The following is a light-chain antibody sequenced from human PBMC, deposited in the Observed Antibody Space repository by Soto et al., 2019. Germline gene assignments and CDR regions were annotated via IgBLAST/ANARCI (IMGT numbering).Light chain of an antibody. CDR1: RSDVGGYNL. Sequence: QSALTQPASVSGSPGQSITISCTGTRSDVGGYNLVSWYQHHPGKAPKLMIYEGSKRPSGVSNRFSGSKSGNTASLTISGLQAEDEADYYCCSYTDSSTSVVFGGGTKLTVL. J-gene: IGLJ2*01. CDR3: CSYTDSSTSVV. V-gene: IGLV2-23*01. CDR2: EGS.